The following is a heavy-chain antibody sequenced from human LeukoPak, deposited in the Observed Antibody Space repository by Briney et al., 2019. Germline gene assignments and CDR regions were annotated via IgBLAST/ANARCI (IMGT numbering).Heavy chain of an antibody. D-gene: IGHD6-13*01. V-gene: IGHV1-18*04. CDR2: ISAYNGNT. J-gene: IGHJ5*02. Sequence: ASVKVSCKASGYTFTGYYMHWVRQAPGQGLEWMGWISAYNGNTNYAQKLQGRVTMTTDTSTSTAYMELRSLRSDDTAVYYCARGEGDYSSSWYNWFDPWGQGTLVTVSS. CDR3: ARGEGDYSSSWYNWFDP. CDR1: GYTFTGYY.